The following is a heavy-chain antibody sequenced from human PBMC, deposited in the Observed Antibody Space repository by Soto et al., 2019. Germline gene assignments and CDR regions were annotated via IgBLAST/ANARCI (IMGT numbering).Heavy chain of an antibody. CDR3: ARVHSRSGTNCYLWFDP. D-gene: IGHD2-2*01. Sequence: QVQLVQSGAEMKKPGASVKVSCKASGYTFTDYAIHWVHQAPGQRLEWMGWINAGDGNTKYSQKFQGRVTITRDTSASTAYLDLGSLRSEDTAVYYCARVHSRSGTNCYLWFDPWGQGTLVTVSS. J-gene: IGHJ5*02. CDR2: INAGDGNT. V-gene: IGHV1-3*01. CDR1: GYTFTDYA.